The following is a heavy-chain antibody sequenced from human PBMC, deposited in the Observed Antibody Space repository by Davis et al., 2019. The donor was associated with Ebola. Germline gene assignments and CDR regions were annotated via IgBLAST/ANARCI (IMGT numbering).Heavy chain of an antibody. J-gene: IGHJ4*02. CDR3: ARDILVGATGN. Sequence: ASVKVSCKASGYTFANYGITWVRQAPGQGLEWMGWINPHNGNTNYAQNVQGRVTMTTDTSTSTAYMELRSLRSDDTAVYYCARDILVGATGNWGQGTLVTVSS. V-gene: IGHV1-18*04. D-gene: IGHD1-26*01. CDR1: GYTFANYG. CDR2: INPHNGNT.